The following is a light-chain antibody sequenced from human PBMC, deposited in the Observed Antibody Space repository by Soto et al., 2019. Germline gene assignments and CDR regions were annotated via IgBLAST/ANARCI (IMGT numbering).Light chain of an antibody. CDR2: DVS. CDR3: QQRSQEFT. J-gene: IGKJ3*01. V-gene: IGKV3-11*01. Sequence: EIVLTQSPATLSLSPGERATLFCRASQSVRSYLAWYQQKPGQAPRLLIYDVSNRAPGTPARFSGSGYGTDFTLTISSLEPEDFALYYCQQRSQEFTFGPGTKVDIK. CDR1: QSVRSY.